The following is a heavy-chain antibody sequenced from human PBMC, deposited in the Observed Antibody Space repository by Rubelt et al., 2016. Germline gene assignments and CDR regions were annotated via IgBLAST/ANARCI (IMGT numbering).Heavy chain of an antibody. D-gene: IGHD1-26*01. V-gene: IGHV3-66*02. CDR3: ARANGGELTRHYYYFDY. CDR2: IYSGGST. CDR1: GFTVSSNY. J-gene: IGHJ4*02. Sequence: EVQLVESGGGLVQPGGSLRLSCAASGFTVSSNYMSWVRQAPGKGLEWVSVIYSGGSTYYADSVKGRFTISRDNSKNTLYLQMNSLGAEDTAVYYCARANGGELTRHYYYFDYWGQGTLVTVSS.